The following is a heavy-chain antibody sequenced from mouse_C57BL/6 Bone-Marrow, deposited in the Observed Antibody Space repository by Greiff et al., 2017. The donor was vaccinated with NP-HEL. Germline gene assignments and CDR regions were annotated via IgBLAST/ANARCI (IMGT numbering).Heavy chain of an antibody. Sequence: EVKLMESGPGLVKPSQSLSLTCSVTGYSITSGYYWNWLRQFPGNKLEWMGYISYDGSNNYNPSLKNRISITRDTSKNQFFLKLNSVTTEDTATYYCAKYDYEKAWFAYWGQGTLVTVSA. V-gene: IGHV3-6*01. CDR3: AKYDYEKAWFAY. CDR2: ISYDGSN. J-gene: IGHJ3*01. CDR1: GYSITSGYY. D-gene: IGHD2-4*01.